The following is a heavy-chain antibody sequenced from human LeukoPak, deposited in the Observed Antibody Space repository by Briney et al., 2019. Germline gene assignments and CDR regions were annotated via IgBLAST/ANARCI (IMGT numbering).Heavy chain of an antibody. D-gene: IGHD3-3*01. CDR2: INPNSGGT. V-gene: IGHV1-2*02. CDR3: ARGGTYYDFWSGYSPGHYYYGMDV. CDR1: GYTFTSYG. Sequence: GASVKVSCKASGYTFTSYGISWVRQAPGQGLEWMGWINPNSGGTNYAQKFQGRVTMTRDTSISTAYMELSRLRSDDTAVYYCARGGTYYDFWSGYSPGHYYYGMDVWGQGTTVTVSS. J-gene: IGHJ6*02.